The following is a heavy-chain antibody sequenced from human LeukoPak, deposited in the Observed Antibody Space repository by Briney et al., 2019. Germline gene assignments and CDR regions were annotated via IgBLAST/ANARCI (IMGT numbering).Heavy chain of an antibody. CDR3: ARGVGYCSSTSCYFSWFDP. D-gene: IGHD2-2*03. V-gene: IGHV4-34*01. Sequence: SETLSLTCAVYGGSFSGYYWSWIRQPPGKGLEWIGEINHSGSTNYNPSLKSRVTISVDTSKNQFSLKLSSVTAADTAVYYCARGVGYCSSTSCYFSWFDPWGQGTLVTVSS. J-gene: IGHJ5*02. CDR1: GGSFSGYY. CDR2: INHSGST.